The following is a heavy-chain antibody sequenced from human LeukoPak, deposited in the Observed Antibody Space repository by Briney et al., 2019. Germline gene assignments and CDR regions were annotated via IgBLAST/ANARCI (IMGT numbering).Heavy chain of an antibody. CDR3: AKVIQYYYDSSGYYTN. CDR1: GGSISSYY. V-gene: IGHV4-4*07. Sequence: PSETLSLTCTVSGGSISSYYWSWIRQPAGKGLEWIGRIYTSGSTNYNPSLKSRVTISVDTSKNQFSLKLSSVTAADTAVYYCAKVIQYYYDSSGYYTNWGQGTLVTVSS. D-gene: IGHD3-22*01. J-gene: IGHJ4*02. CDR2: IYTSGST.